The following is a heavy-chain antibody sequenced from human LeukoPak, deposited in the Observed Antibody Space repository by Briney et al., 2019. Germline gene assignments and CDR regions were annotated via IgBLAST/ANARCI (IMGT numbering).Heavy chain of an antibody. Sequence: ASVKVSCKASVYTFTGYYLHWVRQAPGQGLEWVGWINPNSGVTNYAQKFQGRVSMTSDTSISTVYMELSRLRSDDTAVYYCSREDYWGQGTLVTVSS. CDR2: INPNSGVT. CDR1: VYTFTGYY. V-gene: IGHV1-2*02. J-gene: IGHJ4*02. CDR3: SREDY.